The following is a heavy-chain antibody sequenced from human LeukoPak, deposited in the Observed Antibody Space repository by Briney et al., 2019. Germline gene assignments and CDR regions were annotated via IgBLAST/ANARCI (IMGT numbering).Heavy chain of an antibody. CDR3: ARLDDSWYYFDY. Sequence: SENLSLTCTVSGGSISSYYWSWIRQPAGKGLEWIGRIYTSGSTNYNPSLKSRATMSVDTSKNQFSLKLSSVTAADTAVYYCARLDDSWYYFDYWGQGTLVTVSS. CDR1: GGSISSYY. V-gene: IGHV4-4*07. D-gene: IGHD3-3*01. J-gene: IGHJ4*02. CDR2: IYTSGST.